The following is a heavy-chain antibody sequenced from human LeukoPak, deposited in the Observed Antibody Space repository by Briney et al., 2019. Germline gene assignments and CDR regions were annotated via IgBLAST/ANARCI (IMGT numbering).Heavy chain of an antibody. D-gene: IGHD4-23*01. Sequence: SQTLSLTCAVSGGSISSGGYSWSWIRQPPGKGLEWIGYIYHSGSTYYNPSLKSRVTISVDRSKNQFSLKLSSATAADTAVYYCARVSFTVVTPSGWFDPWGQGTLVTVSS. CDR3: ARVSFTVVTPSGWFDP. J-gene: IGHJ5*02. CDR2: IYHSGST. CDR1: GGSISSGGYS. V-gene: IGHV4-30-2*01.